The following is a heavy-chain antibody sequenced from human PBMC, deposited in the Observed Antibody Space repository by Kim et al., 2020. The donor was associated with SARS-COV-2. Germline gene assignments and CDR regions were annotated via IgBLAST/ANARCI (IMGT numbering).Heavy chain of an antibody. CDR2: ISYDGSKK. J-gene: IGHJ6*02. CDR3: AKDRAYYDFWSGQPDV. CDR1: GFTFSWFT. Sequence: GGSLRLSCVASGFTFSWFTMHWVRQAPGKGLEWVAVISYDGSKKYYTDSVKDRFTISRDNSKNTLYLQMNSLRVEDTAVYYCAKDRAYYDFWSGQPDVWGQGIKVTVSS. D-gene: IGHD3-3*01. V-gene: IGHV3-30-3*01.